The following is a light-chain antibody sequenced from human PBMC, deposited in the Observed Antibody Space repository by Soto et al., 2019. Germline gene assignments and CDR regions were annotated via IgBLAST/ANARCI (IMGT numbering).Light chain of an antibody. Sequence: IVMTQSPATLSVSPGERATLSCRASQSLSSNLXWSQQKPGHAPRLLIYGASTRDTGIQARFSGSGSGTEFTLTISSLQSEDLAVYYCQQYNNWPRTFGQGTKVDI. CDR1: QSLSSN. CDR3: QQYNNWPRT. J-gene: IGKJ1*01. V-gene: IGKV3-15*01. CDR2: GAS.